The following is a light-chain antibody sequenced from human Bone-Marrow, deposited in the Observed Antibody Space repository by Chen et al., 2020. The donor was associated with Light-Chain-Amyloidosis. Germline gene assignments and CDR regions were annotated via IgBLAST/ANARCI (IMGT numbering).Light chain of an antibody. V-gene: IGLV3-25*03. CDR2: RDT. CDR3: QSADSSGTYEVI. Sequence: YELTQPPSVSVSPRQTARITCSGDDLPTKYAYWYQQKPGQAPVLVIHRDTERPSGISERFSGSSSGTTATLTISGVQAEDEADYHCQSADSSGTYEVIFGGGTKLTVL. J-gene: IGLJ2*01. CDR1: DLPTKY.